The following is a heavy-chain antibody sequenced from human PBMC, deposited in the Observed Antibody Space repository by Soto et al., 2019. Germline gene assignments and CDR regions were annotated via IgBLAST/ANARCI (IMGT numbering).Heavy chain of an antibody. CDR2: INHSGST. Sequence: SETLSLTCAVYGGSFSGYYWSWIRQPPGKGLEWIGEINHSGSTNYNPSLKSRVTISVDTSKNQFSLKLSSVTAADTAVYYCARGYCSSTSCYLGDIYYYYYGMDVWGQGTTVTVSS. D-gene: IGHD2-2*01. CDR3: ARGYCSSTSCYLGDIYYYYYGMDV. CDR1: GGSFSGYY. V-gene: IGHV4-34*01. J-gene: IGHJ6*02.